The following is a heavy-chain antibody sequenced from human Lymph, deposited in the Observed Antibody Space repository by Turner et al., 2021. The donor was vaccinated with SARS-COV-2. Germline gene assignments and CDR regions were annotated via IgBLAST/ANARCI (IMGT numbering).Heavy chain of an antibody. CDR3: AKDPGYCSGGRCYSRTYVDY. Sequence: EVQLVESGGGVVQPGASLTPCCGASGLTFDEDAMHWVRQAAGKGLEWVSLISGDGGSTYSADSVKGRFTISRANSKNSLYLQMNSLRTEDTALYYCAKDPGYCSGGRCYSRTYVDYWGQGTLVTVSS. J-gene: IGHJ4*02. CDR1: GLTFDEDA. V-gene: IGHV3-43*02. D-gene: IGHD2-15*01. CDR2: ISGDGGST.